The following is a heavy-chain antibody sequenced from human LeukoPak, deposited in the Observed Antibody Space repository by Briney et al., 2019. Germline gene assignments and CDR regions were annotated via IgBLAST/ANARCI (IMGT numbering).Heavy chain of an antibody. CDR3: ATFEVVVVPAAPRVPDAFDI. J-gene: IGHJ3*02. D-gene: IGHD2-2*01. Sequence: ASVKVSCKVSGYTLTELSMHWVRQAPGKGLEWMGGFDPEDGETIYAQKFQGRVTMTEDTSTDTAYMELSSLRSEDTAVYYCATFEVVVVPAAPRVPDAFDIWGQGTMVTVSS. CDR1: GYTLTELS. CDR2: FDPEDGET. V-gene: IGHV1-24*01.